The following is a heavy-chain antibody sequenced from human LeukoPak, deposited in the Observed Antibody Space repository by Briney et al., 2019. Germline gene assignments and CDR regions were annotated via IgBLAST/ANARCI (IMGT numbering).Heavy chain of an antibody. Sequence: GGSLRLSCAASGFTFSSYWMHWVRQAPGKGLVWVSRINSDGSSTSYADSVKGRFTISRDNSKNTLYLQMNTLRAEDTAVYYCAKGPKRYNILTGYFVIETAFGIWGQGTIVTVSS. CDR1: GFTFSSYW. V-gene: IGHV3-74*01. CDR3: AKGPKRYNILTGYFVIETAFGI. CDR2: INSDGSST. D-gene: IGHD3-9*01. J-gene: IGHJ3*02.